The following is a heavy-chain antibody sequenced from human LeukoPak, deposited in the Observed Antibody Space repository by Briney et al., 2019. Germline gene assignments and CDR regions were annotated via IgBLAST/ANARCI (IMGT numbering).Heavy chain of an antibody. CDR3: ARDTKEGTFDY. CDR1: GFTFSSYA. D-gene: IGHD3-10*01. CDR2: IKLDGSAK. V-gene: IGHV3-7*01. Sequence: PGGSLRLSCAASGFTFSSYAMNWVRQAPGKGLEWVANIKLDGSAKYYVDSVKGRFSISRDNAKNSLYLQMNSLRAEDTAVYYCARDTKEGTFDYWGQGTLVTVSS. J-gene: IGHJ4*02.